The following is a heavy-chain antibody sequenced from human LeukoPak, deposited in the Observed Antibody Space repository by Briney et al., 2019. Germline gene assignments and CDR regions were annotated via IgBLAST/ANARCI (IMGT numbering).Heavy chain of an antibody. CDR3: AKVGGSRGVVVTLYYFDY. D-gene: IGHD2-21*02. Sequence: GGSLRLSCAASGFTFSSYAMSWVRQAPGKGLEWVSAISGSGGGTYYADSVKGRFTISRDNSKNTLYLQMNSLRAEDTAVYYCAKVGGSRGVVVTLYYFDYWGQGTLVTVSS. CDR2: ISGSGGGT. J-gene: IGHJ4*02. CDR1: GFTFSSYA. V-gene: IGHV3-23*01.